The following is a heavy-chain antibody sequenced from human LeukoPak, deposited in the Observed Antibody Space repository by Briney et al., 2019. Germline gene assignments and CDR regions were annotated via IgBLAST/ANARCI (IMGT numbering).Heavy chain of an antibody. J-gene: IGHJ4*02. D-gene: IGHD3-22*01. CDR1: GGSISSNTYY. CDR3: ARARPRTDYYDSSGYYDY. Sequence: SETLSLTCTVSGGSISSNTYYWGWIRQPPGKGLEWIGSIYYSGSTYYNPSLKSRVTISVDTSKNQFSLKLSSVTAADTAVYYCARARPRTDYYDSSGYYDYWGQGTLVTVSS. V-gene: IGHV4-39*07. CDR2: IYYSGST.